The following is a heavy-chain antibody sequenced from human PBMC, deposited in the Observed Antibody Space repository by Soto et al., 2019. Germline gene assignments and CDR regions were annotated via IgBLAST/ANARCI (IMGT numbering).Heavy chain of an antibody. Sequence: QVQLQESGPGLVKPSQTLSLTCTVSGGSINSGGYYWSWIRQHPGKGLEWIGYIYYSGSTYYNPSLKSRVTISVDTSKNQFSLKLSSVTAADTAVYYCASGSGYDTNWFDPWGQGTLVTVSS. CDR2: IYYSGST. D-gene: IGHD5-12*01. J-gene: IGHJ5*02. V-gene: IGHV4-31*03. CDR3: ASGSGYDTNWFDP. CDR1: GGSINSGGYY.